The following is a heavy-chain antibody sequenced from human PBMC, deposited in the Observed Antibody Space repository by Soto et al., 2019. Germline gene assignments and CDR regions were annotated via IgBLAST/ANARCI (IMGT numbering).Heavy chain of an antibody. CDR1: GFTFSSYE. CDR2: ISSSGSTI. V-gene: IGHV3-48*03. CDR3: ARDLAPASGYYIDYYYYYGMGV. J-gene: IGHJ6*02. D-gene: IGHD3-3*01. Sequence: GGSLRLSCAASGFTFSSYEMNWVRQAPGKGLEWVSYISSSGSTIYYADSVKGRFTISRDNAKNSLYLQMNSLRAEDTAVYYCARDLAPASGYYIDYYYYYGMGVWGQGTTVTVSS.